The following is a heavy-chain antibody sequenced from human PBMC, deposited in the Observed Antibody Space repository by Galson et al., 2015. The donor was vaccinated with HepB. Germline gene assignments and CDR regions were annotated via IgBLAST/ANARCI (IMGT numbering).Heavy chain of an antibody. D-gene: IGHD3-3*01. CDR3: AKSTDYDFWSGYGYYYHGLDA. V-gene: IGHV3-23*01. CDR1: GFTFGSYA. Sequence: LRLSCAASGFTFGSYAVNWVRQASGKGLAWVSAISDSGGRTYYADSVKGRFTISRDNTKNTLYLQMNSLRAEDTAVYYCAKSTDYDFWSGYGYYYHGLDAWGQGTAVTVSS. CDR2: ISDSGGRT. J-gene: IGHJ6*02.